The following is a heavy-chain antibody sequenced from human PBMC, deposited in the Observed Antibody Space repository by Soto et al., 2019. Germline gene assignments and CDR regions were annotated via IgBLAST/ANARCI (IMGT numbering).Heavy chain of an antibody. D-gene: IGHD2-15*01. CDR3: ARGRGGAKRYYYGMDV. Sequence: ASVKVSCKASGYTFTNYDINWVRQATGQGLEWMGWMNPNSGNTGYAQKFQGRVTMTRNTSISTAYMELSSLRSEDTAVYYCARGRGGAKRYYYGMDVWGQGTTVTVSS. CDR2: MNPNSGNT. J-gene: IGHJ6*02. V-gene: IGHV1-8*01. CDR1: GYTFTNYD.